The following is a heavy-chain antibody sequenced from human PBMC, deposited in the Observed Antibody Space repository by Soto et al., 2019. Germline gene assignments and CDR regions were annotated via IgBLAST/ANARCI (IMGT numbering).Heavy chain of an antibody. J-gene: IGHJ5*02. V-gene: IGHV4-59*01. Sequence: QLQLQESGPGLVKPSETLSLTCTVSGGSISHYHWNWIRQAPGKGMEWIGYIFYNGSTHYNPSLTSRVTISVDMSKNRLSLTPTSVTAADTAVYYCARSFYPWGQGTLVTVSS. CDR3: ARSFYP. CDR2: IFYNGST. CDR1: GGSISHYH.